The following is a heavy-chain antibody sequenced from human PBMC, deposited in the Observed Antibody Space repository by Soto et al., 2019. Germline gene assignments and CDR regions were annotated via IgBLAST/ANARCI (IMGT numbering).Heavy chain of an antibody. J-gene: IGHJ3*02. CDR2: INPNSGGT. D-gene: IGHD1-26*01. CDR1: GYTFTGYY. CDR3: ARDLYSGSYSDAFDI. V-gene: IGHV1-2*04. Sequence: ASVKVSCKASGYTFTGYYMHWVRQAPGQGLEWMGWINPNSGGTNYAQKFQGWVTMTRDESTSTAYMELSSLRSEDTAAYYCARDLYSGSYSDAFDIWGQGTMVTVSS.